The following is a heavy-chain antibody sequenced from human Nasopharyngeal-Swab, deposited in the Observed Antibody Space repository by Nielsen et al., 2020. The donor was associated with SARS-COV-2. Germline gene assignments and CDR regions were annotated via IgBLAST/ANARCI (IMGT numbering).Heavy chain of an antibody. CDR1: GFSFREYF. D-gene: IGHD5-24*01. CDR2: ISSSGSIT. Sequence: GGVLRCPRAAPGFSFREYFMSWSRQAPGKGLEWISDISSSGSITHYADSMKGRFTISRDNAKKSLYLQMNSLRAEDTAVYYCARGVETIHHWGQGSLVTVSS. CDR3: ARGVETIHH. V-gene: IGHV3-11*04. J-gene: IGHJ1*01.